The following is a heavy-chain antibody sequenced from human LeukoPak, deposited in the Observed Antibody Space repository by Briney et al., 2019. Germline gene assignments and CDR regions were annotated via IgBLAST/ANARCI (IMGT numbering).Heavy chain of an antibody. Sequence: ASVKVSCKASGGTFSSYAISWVRQAPGQGLEWMGRIIPILGIANYAQKFQGRVTITADKSTSTAYMELSSLRSEDTAVYYCARAGVGSSSWSPYPYYYGVDVWGQGTTVTVSS. D-gene: IGHD6-13*01. CDR2: IIPILGIA. J-gene: IGHJ6*02. CDR1: GGTFSSYA. V-gene: IGHV1-69*04. CDR3: ARAGVGSSSWSPYPYYYGVDV.